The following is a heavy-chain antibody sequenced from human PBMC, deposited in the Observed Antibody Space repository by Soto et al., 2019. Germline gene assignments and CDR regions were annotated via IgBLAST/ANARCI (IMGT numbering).Heavy chain of an antibody. Sequence: GASVKVSCKASGGTFSSYAISWVRQAPGQGLEWMGGIIPIFGTANYAQKFQGRVTITADESTSTAYMELSSLRSEDTAVYYCAREMTTVTTSFYMDVWGKGTTVTVSS. J-gene: IGHJ6*03. CDR1: GGTFSSYA. D-gene: IGHD4-17*01. CDR3: AREMTTVTTSFYMDV. V-gene: IGHV1-69*13. CDR2: IIPIFGTA.